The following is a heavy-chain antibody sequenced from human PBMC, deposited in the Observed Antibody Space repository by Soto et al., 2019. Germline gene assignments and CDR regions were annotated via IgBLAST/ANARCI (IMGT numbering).Heavy chain of an antibody. J-gene: IGHJ4*02. CDR1: GFTFRNNV. CDR3: AKNGLDNSPSAIDS. CDR2: ITGSGRDT. Sequence: LRLSCAASGFTFRNNVLSWVRQAPGKGLDWVSGITGSGRDTYYADSVKGRFTTSRDNSKNMVFLQMNSLRAEDTALYYCAKNGLDNSPSAIDSWGPGTLVTVSS. V-gene: IGHV3-23*01. D-gene: IGHD2-8*01.